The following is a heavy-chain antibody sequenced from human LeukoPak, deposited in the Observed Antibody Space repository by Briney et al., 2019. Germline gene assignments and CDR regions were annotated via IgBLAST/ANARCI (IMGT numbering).Heavy chain of an antibody. V-gene: IGHV3-7*01. CDR1: GFTFSSYA. CDR3: AKYRLVWLPAPVFEY. D-gene: IGHD5-24*01. J-gene: IGHJ4*02. Sequence: GGSLRLSCAASGFTFSSYAMTWVRQAPGKGLEWVANIKEDGSEKYYVDSVKGRFTISRDNAKNSLYLQVSSLRAEDTAVYYCAKYRLVWLPAPVFEYWGQGTLVTVSS. CDR2: IKEDGSEK.